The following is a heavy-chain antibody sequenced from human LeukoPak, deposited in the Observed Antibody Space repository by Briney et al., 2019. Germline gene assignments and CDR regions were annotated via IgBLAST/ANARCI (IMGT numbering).Heavy chain of an antibody. Sequence: ASVKVSCKASEYTFTGYYIHWVRQAPGEGLEWMGWINPNSGATNYAQSFQGRVTMTRGTSISTAYMELSRLRSDDTAVYYCARDRNPQIVEVPGALFGFFDYWGQGTLVTVSS. CDR3: ARDRNPQIVEVPGALFGFFDY. D-gene: IGHD2-2*01. J-gene: IGHJ4*02. CDR1: EYTFTGYY. V-gene: IGHV1-2*02. CDR2: INPNSGAT.